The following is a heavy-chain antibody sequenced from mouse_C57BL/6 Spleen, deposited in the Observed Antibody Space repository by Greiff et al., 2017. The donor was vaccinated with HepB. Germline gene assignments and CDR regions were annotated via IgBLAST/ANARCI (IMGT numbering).Heavy chain of an antibody. D-gene: IGHD3-2*02. J-gene: IGHJ4*01. Sequence: EVQLQQSGPELVKPGASVKMSCKASGYTFTDYNMHWVKQSHGKSLEWIGYINPNNGGTSYNQKFKGKATLTVNKSSSTAYMELRSLTSEDSAVYYCARLGQATGYYAMGYWGQGTSVTVSS. CDR2: INPNNGGT. CDR1: GYTFTDYN. CDR3: ARLGQATGYYAMGY. V-gene: IGHV1-22*01.